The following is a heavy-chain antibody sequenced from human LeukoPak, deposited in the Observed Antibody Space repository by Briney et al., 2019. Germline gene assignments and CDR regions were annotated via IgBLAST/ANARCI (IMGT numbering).Heavy chain of an antibody. V-gene: IGHV3-21*01. CDR3: ARLVCSTIPCYGKFYFDS. D-gene: IGHD2-2*01. CDR1: GFTFSSYA. Sequence: GGSLRLSCAASGFTFSSYAMEWVRQAPGKGLEWVSSITGSSDSIYYADSVKGRFTISRDNAKNSVYLQMNSLRAEDTAVYYCARLVCSTIPCYGKFYFDSWGQGTLVPVSS. J-gene: IGHJ4*02. CDR2: ITGSSDSI.